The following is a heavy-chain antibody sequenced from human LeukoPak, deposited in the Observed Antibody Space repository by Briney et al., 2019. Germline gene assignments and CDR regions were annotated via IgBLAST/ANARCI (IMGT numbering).Heavy chain of an antibody. Sequence: SVKVSCKASGGAFSSYAISWVRQAPGQGLEWMGRIIPILGIANYAQKFQGKVTITADKSTSTAYMELRSLRSEDTAVYYCARWGITMVRGVIGAPYNWFDPWGQGTLVTVSS. J-gene: IGHJ5*02. D-gene: IGHD3-10*01. V-gene: IGHV1-69*04. CDR2: IIPILGIA. CDR3: ARWGITMVRGVIGAPYNWFDP. CDR1: GGAFSSYA.